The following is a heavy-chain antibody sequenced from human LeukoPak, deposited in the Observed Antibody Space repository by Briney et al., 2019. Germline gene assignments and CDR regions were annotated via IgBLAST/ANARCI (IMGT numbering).Heavy chain of an antibody. CDR2: INHSGST. Sequence: SETLSLTCAVYGGSFSGYYWSWIRQPPGKGLEWIGEINHSGSTNYNPSLKSQVAISVDTSKNQFSLKLSSVTAADTAVYYCASSGYGYGDFQYLYYWGQGTLVTVSS. V-gene: IGHV4-34*01. CDR1: GGSFSGYY. J-gene: IGHJ4*02. CDR3: ASSGYGYGDFQYLYY. D-gene: IGHD4-17*01.